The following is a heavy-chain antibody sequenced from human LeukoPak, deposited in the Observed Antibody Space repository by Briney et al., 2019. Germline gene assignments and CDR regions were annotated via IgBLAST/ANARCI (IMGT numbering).Heavy chain of an antibody. J-gene: IGHJ5*02. D-gene: IGHD3-10*01. CDR1: GGSISSYY. Sequence: SETLSLTCTVSGGSISSYYWSWIRQPAGKELEWIGRIYTSGSTNYNPSLKSRVTMSVDTSKNQFSLKLSSVTAADTAVYYCARYLDGSGGNNWSDPWGQGTLVTVSS. CDR2: IYTSGST. V-gene: IGHV4-4*07. CDR3: ARYLDGSGGNNWSDP.